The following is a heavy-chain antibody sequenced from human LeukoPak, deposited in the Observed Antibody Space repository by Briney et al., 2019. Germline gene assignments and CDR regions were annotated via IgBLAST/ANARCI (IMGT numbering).Heavy chain of an antibody. CDR3: ARTAETIYYYDSSGYEPTFDY. CDR2: IIPIFGTA. Sequence: SVKVSCKASGGTFSSYAISWVRQAPGQGLEWRGGIIPIFGTANYAQKFQGRVTITTDESTSTAYMELSSLRSEDTAVYYCARTAETIYYYDSSGYEPTFDYWGQGTLVTVSS. D-gene: IGHD3-22*01. V-gene: IGHV1-69*05. CDR1: GGTFSSYA. J-gene: IGHJ4*02.